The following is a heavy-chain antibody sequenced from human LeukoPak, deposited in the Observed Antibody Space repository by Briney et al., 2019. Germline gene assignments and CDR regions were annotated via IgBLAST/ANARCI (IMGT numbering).Heavy chain of an antibody. D-gene: IGHD4-23*01. CDR1: GFTFSGYA. CDR2: ISGSGGST. Sequence: GGSLRLSCAASGFTFSGYAMTWVRQAPGKGLEWVSGISGSGGSTWSADSVKGRFTISRDNSKNTLCLQMNSLRAEDTAVYYCARDQMIGGTGSYYYYGMDVWGQGTTVTVSS. J-gene: IGHJ6*02. V-gene: IGHV3-23*01. CDR3: ARDQMIGGTGSYYYYGMDV.